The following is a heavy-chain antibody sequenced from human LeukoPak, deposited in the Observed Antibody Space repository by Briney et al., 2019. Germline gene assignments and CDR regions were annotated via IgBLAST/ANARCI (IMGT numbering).Heavy chain of an antibody. CDR1: GYPFIGYY. V-gene: IGHV1-2*02. D-gene: IGHD3-10*01. CDR2: INPETGAT. Sequence: ASVQVSCKASGYPFIGYYIHWVRQGPGQGLEWLGWINPETGATNSAQRFEGRVTLTRDTSVTTIHMELSGLRSDDSAVYYCARENLNYYGSGSYLYWGQGSQGSVSS. J-gene: IGHJ4*02. CDR3: ARENLNYYGSGSYLY.